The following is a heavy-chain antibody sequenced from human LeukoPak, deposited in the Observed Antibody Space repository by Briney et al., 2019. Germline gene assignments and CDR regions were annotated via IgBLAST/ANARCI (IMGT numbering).Heavy chain of an antibody. V-gene: IGHV3-23*01. CDR3: AKDAGIAAAGMRNWFDP. J-gene: IGHJ5*02. CDR2: VRGSGGGT. D-gene: IGHD6-13*01. CDR1: GFTYSSCA. Sequence: GGSLRLSCAASGFTYSSCAMSRVRQAPGKGLEWVSTVRGSGGGTYYADSVKGRFTISRDNSKNTLYLQMNSLRAEDTAVYYCAKDAGIAAAGMRNWFDPWGQGTLVTVSS.